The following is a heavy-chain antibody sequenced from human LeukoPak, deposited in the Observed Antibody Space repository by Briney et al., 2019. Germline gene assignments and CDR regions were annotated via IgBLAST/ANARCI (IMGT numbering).Heavy chain of an antibody. Sequence: SETLSLTCTVFGGSISSSGYLWGWIRQPPGKGLEVIGNIRYSGSTYYNPSLKSRVTISVDTSKNQFSLKLSSVTAADTAVYYCLRSHGAYWGQGTLVTVSS. J-gene: IGHJ4*02. CDR2: IRYSGST. CDR1: GGSISSSGYL. D-gene: IGHD3-10*01. V-gene: IGHV4-39*01. CDR3: LRSHGAY.